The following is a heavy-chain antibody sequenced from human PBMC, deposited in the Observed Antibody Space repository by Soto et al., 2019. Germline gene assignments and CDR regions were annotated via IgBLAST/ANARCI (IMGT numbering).Heavy chain of an antibody. CDR3: ARSWQWLLLY. CDR1: GGSFSGYY. Sequence: QVQLQQWGAGLLKPSETLSLTCAVYGGSFSGYYWSWIRQPPGKGLEWIGEINHSGSTNYNPSLKSRVTISVDTSKNQFSLKLSSVTAADTAVYYSARSWQWLLLYWGQGTLVTVSS. CDR2: INHSGST. J-gene: IGHJ4*02. V-gene: IGHV4-34*01. D-gene: IGHD6-19*01.